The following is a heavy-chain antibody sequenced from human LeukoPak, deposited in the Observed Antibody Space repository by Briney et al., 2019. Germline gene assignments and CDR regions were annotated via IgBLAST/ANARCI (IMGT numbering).Heavy chain of an antibody. D-gene: IGHD2-15*01. V-gene: IGHV1-69*06. CDR3: ARDVSSTGYCSGGSCPYYYMDV. CDR2: IIPIFGTA. CDR1: GGTFSSYA. J-gene: IGHJ6*03. Sequence: ASVKVSCKASGGTFSSYAISWVRQAPGQGLEWMGGIIPIFGTANYAQKLQGRVTITADKSTSTAYMELSSLRSEDTAVYYCARDVSSTGYCSGGSCPYYYMDVWGKGTTVTVSS.